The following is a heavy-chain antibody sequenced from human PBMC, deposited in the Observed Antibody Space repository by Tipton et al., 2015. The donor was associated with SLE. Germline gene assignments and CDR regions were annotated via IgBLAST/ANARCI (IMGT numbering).Heavy chain of an antibody. CDR2: MFRSGST. Sequence: LRLSCVVSGFTFSNGWMSWIRPPAGKGLEWIGRMFRSGSTNYNPSLKSRVTISLDRSKNQFSLNLYSATAADTAVYYCATGYGDDDFYYYYYMDVWGKGITVTVSS. CDR1: GFTFSNGW. J-gene: IGHJ6*03. D-gene: IGHD4-17*01. V-gene: IGHV4-4*07. CDR3: ATGYGDDDFYYYYYMDV.